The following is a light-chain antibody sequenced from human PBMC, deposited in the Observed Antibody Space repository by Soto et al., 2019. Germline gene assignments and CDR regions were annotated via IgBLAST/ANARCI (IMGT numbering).Light chain of an antibody. CDR2: DAS. CDR3: QQVESYPST. CDR1: QSIKTW. V-gene: IGKV1-5*01. J-gene: IGKJ4*01. Sequence: DIQMTQSPSALSASVGDRVTITCRASQSIKTWLAWYQRKPGRAPNLLIYDASSLQSGVPSRFSGSGFGTDFTLTITSLQPEDFATYYCQQVESYPSTFGGGTKVDIK.